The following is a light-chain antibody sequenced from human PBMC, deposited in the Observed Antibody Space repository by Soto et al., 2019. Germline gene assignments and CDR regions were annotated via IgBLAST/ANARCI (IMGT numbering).Light chain of an antibody. CDR3: QQYYSYPLVT. CDR2: AAS. Sequence: AIRMTQSPSSFSASTGDRVTITCRASQGISSYLAWYQQKPGKAPKLLIYAASTLQSGVLSRFSGSGSGTDFTLTISCLQSEDFATYYCQQYYSYPLVTFGQGTRWIS. CDR1: QGISSY. J-gene: IGKJ1*01. V-gene: IGKV1-8*01.